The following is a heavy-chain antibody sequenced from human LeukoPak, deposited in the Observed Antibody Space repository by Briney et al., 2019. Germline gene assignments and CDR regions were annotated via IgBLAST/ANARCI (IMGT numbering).Heavy chain of an antibody. D-gene: IGHD5-24*01. CDR3: AREETYYYYMDV. V-gene: IGHV3-53*01. CDR2: IYSGGST. J-gene: IGHJ6*03. Sequence: GGSLRLSCAASGFTVSSNYMSWVRQAPGKGLEWVSAIYSGGSTYYADSVKGRFTISRDNSKNTLYLQMNSLRAEDTAVYYCAREETYYYYMDVWGKGTTVTVSS. CDR1: GFTVSSNY.